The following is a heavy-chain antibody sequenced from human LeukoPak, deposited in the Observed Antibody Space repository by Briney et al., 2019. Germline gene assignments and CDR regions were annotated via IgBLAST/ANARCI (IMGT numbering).Heavy chain of an antibody. D-gene: IGHD2-21*01. CDR3: AKGGHIVVVIADDAFDI. V-gene: IGHV3-23*01. CDR2: ISGSGGST. Sequence: GGSLRLSCAASGFTFSSYAMSWVRQALGKGLEWVSAISGSGGSTYYADSVKGRFTISRDNSKNTLYLQMNSLRAEDTAVYYCAKGGHIVVVIADDAFDIWGQGTMVTVSS. CDR1: GFTFSSYA. J-gene: IGHJ3*02.